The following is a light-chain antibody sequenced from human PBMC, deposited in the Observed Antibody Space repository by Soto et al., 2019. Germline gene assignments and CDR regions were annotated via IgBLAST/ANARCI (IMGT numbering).Light chain of an antibody. Sequence: EIVMTQSPATLSVSPGERATLSCRASQSVSSNLVWYQQKPGQAPRLLIYGASTRATGTPARFSGSGSGTEFTLTISSLQSEDFAVYYCQRYNNWLVTFGQGTKV. V-gene: IGKV3-15*01. J-gene: IGKJ1*01. CDR3: QRYNNWLVT. CDR2: GAS. CDR1: QSVSSN.